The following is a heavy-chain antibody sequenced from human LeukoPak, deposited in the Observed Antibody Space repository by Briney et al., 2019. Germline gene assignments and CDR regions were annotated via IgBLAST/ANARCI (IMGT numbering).Heavy chain of an antibody. V-gene: IGHV4-61*01. Sequence: SETLSLTCTVSGDSFSSNNYYWSWIRQPPGKGLEWIGYIASSDSTNYNPSLKSRVTISVDTSKNQFSLKLSSVTAADTAVYYCARDLLSGYSSSWATVSYFDLWGRGTLVTVSS. CDR2: IASSDST. CDR1: GDSFSSNNYY. CDR3: ARDLLSGYSSSWATVSYFDL. J-gene: IGHJ2*01. D-gene: IGHD6-13*01.